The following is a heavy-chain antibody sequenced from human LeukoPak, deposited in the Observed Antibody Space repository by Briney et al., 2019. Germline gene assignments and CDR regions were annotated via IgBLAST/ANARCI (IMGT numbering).Heavy chain of an antibody. V-gene: IGHV2-70*11. J-gene: IGHJ4*02. Sequence: SGPALVHPTPTPTLTFTFSGFSLSTSGMCVSWIRQPPGKALEWLARIVWDDDKYYSTSLKTRLTISKDTSKNQVVLTMTNMDPVDTATYYCARTDTAMAVFDYWGQGTLVTVSS. CDR3: ARTDTAMAVFDY. CDR1: GFSLSTSGMC. D-gene: IGHD5-18*01. CDR2: IVWDDDK.